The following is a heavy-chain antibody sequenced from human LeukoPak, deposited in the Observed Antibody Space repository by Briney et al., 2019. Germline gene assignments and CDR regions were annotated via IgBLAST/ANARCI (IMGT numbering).Heavy chain of an antibody. J-gene: IGHJ3*02. CDR2: FYASGST. CDR3: ARDDDEYGSSRSALDI. Sequence: SETLSLTCTVSGGSISSGSYYWSWIRQPAGKGLEWIGRFYASGSTNYNPSLKSRVTISVDTSKNQFSLNLSSVTAADTAVYYCARDDDEYGSSRSALDIWGQGTMVTVSS. CDR1: GGSISSGSYY. D-gene: IGHD6-6*01. V-gene: IGHV4-61*02.